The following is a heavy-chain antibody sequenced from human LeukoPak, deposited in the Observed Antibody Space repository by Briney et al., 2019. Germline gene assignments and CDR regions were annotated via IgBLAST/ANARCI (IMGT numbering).Heavy chain of an antibody. Sequence: SETLSLTCSVSAFSINNYHWSWIREPPGKGLEWMGNIYYSGNTYYNPSLKSRVTISVDTSKNQFSLRLSSVNAADTAVYYCARDILATSIAAPYYWGQGTLVTVSS. CDR2: IYYSGNT. CDR3: ARDILATSIAAPYY. J-gene: IGHJ4*02. D-gene: IGHD6-13*01. CDR1: AFSINNYH. V-gene: IGHV4-59*12.